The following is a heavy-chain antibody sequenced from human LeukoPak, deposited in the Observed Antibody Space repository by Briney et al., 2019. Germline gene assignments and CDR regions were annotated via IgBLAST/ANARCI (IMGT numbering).Heavy chain of an antibody. CDR3: ARRFSTAWYFGS. CDR1: AGSISSSTY. V-gene: IGHV4-39*01. Sequence: SETLSLTCTVSAGSISSSTYWGWIRQPPGKGLEWTGTIYYGGNTYYNPSLESRVTISLDTSKNLFSLKLSSVTAADTAVYYCARRFSTAWYFGSWGQGTLVTVSS. J-gene: IGHJ4*02. CDR2: IYYGGNT. D-gene: IGHD6-19*01.